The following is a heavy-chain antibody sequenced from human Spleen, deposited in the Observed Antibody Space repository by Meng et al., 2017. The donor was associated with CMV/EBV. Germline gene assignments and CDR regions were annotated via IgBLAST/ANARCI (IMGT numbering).Heavy chain of an antibody. V-gene: IGHV4-30-4*08. CDR1: GGSISSGDYY. D-gene: IGHD1-26*01. CDR3: ARDLWGSRYYFDY. CDR2: IYYSGST. J-gene: IGHJ4*02. Sequence: QVHLQESGPGLVKPSQTLSLTCTVSGGSISSGDYYWSWIRQPPGKGLEWIGYIYYSGSTYYNPSLKSRVTISVDTSKNQFSLKLSSVTAADTAVYYCARDLWGSRYYFDYWGQGTLVTVSS.